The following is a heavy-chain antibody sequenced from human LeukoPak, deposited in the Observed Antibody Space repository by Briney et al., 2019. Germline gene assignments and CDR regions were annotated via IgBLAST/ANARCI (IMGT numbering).Heavy chain of an antibody. CDR3: ARGRIAAPNWFDP. CDR2: IDHSGST. J-gene: IGHJ5*02. D-gene: IGHD6-13*01. CDR1: GGSFSAFN. Sequence: SETLSLTCAVYGGSFSAFNWNWIRQAPGKGLEWIGQIDHSGSTNLNSSLKSRVTISVDTSKNQFSLKLNSVTAADTAVYYCARGRIAAPNWFDPWGQGTLVTVSS. V-gene: IGHV4-34*01.